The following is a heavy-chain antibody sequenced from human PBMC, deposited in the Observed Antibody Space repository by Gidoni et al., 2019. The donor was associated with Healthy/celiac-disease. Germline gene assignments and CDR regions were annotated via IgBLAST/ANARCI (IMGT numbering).Heavy chain of an antibody. Sequence: QVQLQESGPGLVKPSQTLSLTRSVAGGSIASGGYYWSWIRQHPGKRREWLGYIFYSGRTYYHPSLQSRVTISVDTSKNQFSLKLSSVPAADTAVYYCAGSTFNWFDPWGQGTLVTVSS. D-gene: IGHD6-6*01. V-gene: IGHV4-31*03. CDR1: GGSIASGGYY. CDR2: IFYSGRT. J-gene: IGHJ5*02. CDR3: AGSTFNWFDP.